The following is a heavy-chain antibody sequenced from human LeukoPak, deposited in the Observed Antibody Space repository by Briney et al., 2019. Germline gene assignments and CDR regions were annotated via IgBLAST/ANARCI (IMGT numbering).Heavy chain of an antibody. CDR3: ARKGPAAGLSQWFDP. J-gene: IGHJ5*02. CDR1: GGSFSGYY. Sequence: SETLSLTCAVYGGSFSGYYWSWIRQPPGKELEWIGEINHSGSTNYNPSLKSRVTISVDTSKDQFSLKLSSVTAADTAVYYCARKGPAAGLSQWFDPWGQGTLVTVSS. V-gene: IGHV4-34*01. CDR2: INHSGST. D-gene: IGHD6-13*01.